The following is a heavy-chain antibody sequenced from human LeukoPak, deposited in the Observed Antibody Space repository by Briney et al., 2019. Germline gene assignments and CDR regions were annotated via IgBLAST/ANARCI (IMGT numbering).Heavy chain of an antibody. D-gene: IGHD3-22*01. Sequence: GGSLRLSCAASGFTLSSYTMNWVRQAPGKGLEWVSSINRSNDCKYYADSVKGRFTISRDNTKSSLFLQMSGLRAEDTAVYYCALAGYYENSGFDFWGQGSLVTVSS. CDR3: ALAGYYENSGFDF. CDR2: INRSNDCK. CDR1: GFTLSSYT. J-gene: IGHJ4*02. V-gene: IGHV3-21*01.